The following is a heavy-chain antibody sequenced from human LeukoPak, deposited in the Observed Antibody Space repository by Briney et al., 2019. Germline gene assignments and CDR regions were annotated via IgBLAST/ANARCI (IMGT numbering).Heavy chain of an antibody. CDR2: IKQDGSEK. V-gene: IGHV3-7*03. D-gene: IGHD6-19*01. J-gene: IGHJ4*02. CDR1: GFTFSSYW. CDR3: AREEEQWLVERQAGPDY. Sequence: GGSLRLSCAASGFTFSSYWMSWVRQAPGKGLEWVANIKQDGSEKYYVDSVKGRFTISRDNAKNSPYLQMNSLRAEDTAVYYCAREEEQWLVERQAGPDYWGQGTLVTVSS.